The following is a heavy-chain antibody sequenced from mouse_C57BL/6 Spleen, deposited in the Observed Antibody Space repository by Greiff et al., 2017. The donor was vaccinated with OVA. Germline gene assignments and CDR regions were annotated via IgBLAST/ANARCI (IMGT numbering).Heavy chain of an antibody. CDR2: IDPSDSET. V-gene: IGHV1-52*01. Sequence: VQLQQSGAELVRPGSSVKLSCKASGYTFTSYWMHWVKQRPIQGLEWIGNIDPSDSETHYNQKFKDKATLTVDKSSSTAYMQLSSLTSEDSAVYYCARGGYYGTWFAYWGQGTLVTVSA. J-gene: IGHJ3*01. CDR3: ARGGYYGTWFAY. D-gene: IGHD1-1*01. CDR1: GYTFTSYW.